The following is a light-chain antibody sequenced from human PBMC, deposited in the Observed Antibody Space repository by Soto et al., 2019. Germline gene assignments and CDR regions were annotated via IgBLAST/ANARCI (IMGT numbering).Light chain of an antibody. J-gene: IGKJ1*01. CDR2: AAS. CDR1: QGIKNE. CDR3: LQDYSYPWT. Sequence: AIQMTQSPSSLSASVGDRVTFTCRASQGIKNELGWYQQKPGKAPELLIYAASALQSGVPSRLSGRGFGTDFTFTISSLQPEDFPTYYCLQDYSYPWTFGQGTKVEVK. V-gene: IGKV1-6*01.